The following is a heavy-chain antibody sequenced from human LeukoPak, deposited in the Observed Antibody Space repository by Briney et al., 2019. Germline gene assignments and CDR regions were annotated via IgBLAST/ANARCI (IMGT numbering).Heavy chain of an antibody. CDR1: GFSVNNLY. J-gene: IGHJ4*02. D-gene: IGHD5-18*01. CDR3: ARDGEYSYGYGFDY. CDR2: IYSGDRT. V-gene: IGHV3-66*01. Sequence: GGSLRLSCAASGFSVNNLYMSWVRQAPGKGLEWVSVIYSGDRTYYADSVKGRFTISRDTSRNTVYLQMNSLRPEETAVYYCARDGEYSYGYGFDYWGQGTLVTVSS.